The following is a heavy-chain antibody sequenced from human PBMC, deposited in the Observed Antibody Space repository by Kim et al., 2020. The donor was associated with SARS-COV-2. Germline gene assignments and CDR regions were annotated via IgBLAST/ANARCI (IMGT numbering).Heavy chain of an antibody. V-gene: IGHV3-30*18. Sequence: GGSLRLSCAASGFTFSSYGMHWLRQAPGKGLEWVAVISYDGSNKYYADSVKGRFTISRDNSKNTLYLQMNSLRAEDTAVYYCAKDRAGPIGVRGEFDYWGQGTLVTVSS. CDR1: GFTFSSYG. CDR3: AKDRAGPIGVRGEFDY. CDR2: ISYDGSNK. J-gene: IGHJ4*02. D-gene: IGHD3-10*01.